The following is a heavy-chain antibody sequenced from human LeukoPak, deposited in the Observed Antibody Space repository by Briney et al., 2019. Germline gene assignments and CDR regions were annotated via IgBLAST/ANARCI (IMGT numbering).Heavy chain of an antibody. CDR2: INPNSGGT. J-gene: IGHJ4*02. CDR1: VYTFTGYY. D-gene: IGHD4-23*01. Sequence: ASVKVSCKASVYTFTGYYMHWVRQAPGQGLEWMGWINPNSGGTNYAQKFQGRVTMTRDTSISTAYMELSRLRSDDTAVYYCAPSGGGGNSGFPFDYWGQGTLVTVSS. CDR3: APSGGGGNSGFPFDY. V-gene: IGHV1-2*02.